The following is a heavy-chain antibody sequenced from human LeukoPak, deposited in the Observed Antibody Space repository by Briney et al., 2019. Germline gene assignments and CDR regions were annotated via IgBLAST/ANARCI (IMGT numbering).Heavy chain of an antibody. V-gene: IGHV1-18*01. CDR1: GYTFSSYG. J-gene: IGHJ4*02. CDR2: VSPFKGNT. CDR3: ARRGGSYSHSDF. D-gene: IGHD1-26*01. Sequence: ASVKVSCKASGYTFSSYGIIWARQAPGQGLQWMGWVSPFKGNTDYAPKLQGRVTMTTDTSTTTAYMELRSLTSDDTAVYYCARRGGSYSHSDFWGQGTLVTVSS.